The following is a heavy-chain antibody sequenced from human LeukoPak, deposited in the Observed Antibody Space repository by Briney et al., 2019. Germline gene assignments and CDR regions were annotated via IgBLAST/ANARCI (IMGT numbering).Heavy chain of an antibody. CDR2: IIPIFGTA. CDR1: AGTFSSYA. J-gene: IGHJ3*02. D-gene: IGHD6-25*01. V-gene: IGHV1-69*13. CDR3: AREHPRGGAFDI. Sequence: ASVKVSCKAYAGTFSSYAISWVRQAPGQGLEWMGGIIPIFGTANYAQKFQGRVTITADESTSTAYMELSSLRSEDTAVYYCAREHPRGGAFDIWVQGTMVTVSS.